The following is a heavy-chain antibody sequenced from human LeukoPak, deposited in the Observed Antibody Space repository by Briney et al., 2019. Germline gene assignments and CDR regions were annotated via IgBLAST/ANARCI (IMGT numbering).Heavy chain of an antibody. Sequence: GASVKVSCKASGYTFTSYDINWVRQATGQGLEWMGWMNPNSGNTGYAQKFLGRVTITRNTSISTAYMELSSLRSEDTAVYYCARATTYYDFWSGTYYFDYWGQGTLVTVSS. D-gene: IGHD3-3*01. V-gene: IGHV1-8*03. J-gene: IGHJ4*02. CDR3: ARATTYYDFWSGTYYFDY. CDR1: GYTFTSYD. CDR2: MNPNSGNT.